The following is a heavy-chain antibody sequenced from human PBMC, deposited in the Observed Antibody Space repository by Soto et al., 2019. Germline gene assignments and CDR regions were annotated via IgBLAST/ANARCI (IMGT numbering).Heavy chain of an antibody. CDR3: ARDRIVATFFPADDAFDI. CDR1: GFTFSSYG. Sequence: GESLKISCAASGFTFSSYGMHWVRQAPGKGLEWVAVIWYDGSNKYYADSVKGRFTISRDNSKNTLYLQMNSLRAEDTAVYYCARDRIVATFFPADDAFDIWAKGQWSPSPQ. CDR2: IWYDGSNK. J-gene: IGHJ3*02. D-gene: IGHD5-12*01. V-gene: IGHV3-33*01.